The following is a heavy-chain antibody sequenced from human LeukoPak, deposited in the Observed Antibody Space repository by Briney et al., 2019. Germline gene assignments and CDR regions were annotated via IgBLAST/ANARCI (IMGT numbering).Heavy chain of an antibody. V-gene: IGHV4-31*03. D-gene: IGHD2-21*02. J-gene: IGHJ4*02. Sequence: SQTLSLTCTVSGGSISSGGYYWSWIRQHPGKGLEWIGEIHHSKSSSYYPSLKSRVTISVDKSKNQFSLELNSVTAADTAVYYCARGGDWLFDYWGQGILVTVSS. CDR3: ARGGDWLFDY. CDR2: IHHSKSS. CDR1: GGSISSGGYY.